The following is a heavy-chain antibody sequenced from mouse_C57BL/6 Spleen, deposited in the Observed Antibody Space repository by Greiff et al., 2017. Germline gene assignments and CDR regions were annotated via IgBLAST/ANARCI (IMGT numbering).Heavy chain of an antibody. Sequence: VQLQQSGTELVKPGASVKLSCKASGYTFTSYWMHWVKQRPGQGLEWIGNINPSNGGTNYNEKFKSKATLTVDKSSSTAYMQLSSLTTETSAVYYCAREEYYYDSSQLDVWGTGTTVTVSS. CDR2: INPSNGGT. CDR3: AREEYYYDSSQLDV. V-gene: IGHV1-53*01. CDR1: GYTFTSYW. D-gene: IGHD1-1*01. J-gene: IGHJ1*03.